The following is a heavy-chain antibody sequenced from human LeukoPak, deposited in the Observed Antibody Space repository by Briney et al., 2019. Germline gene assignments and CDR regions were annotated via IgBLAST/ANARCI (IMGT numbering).Heavy chain of an antibody. CDR3: ARRVPSQVITDYFDY. CDR2: IDSSTRTI. D-gene: IGHD3-16*01. Sequence: PGGCLRLSCAASGFTFSTYSMNWVRQAPGKGLEWVSFIDSSTRTIFYADSVKGRFTISRDNAKNSLFLQMNSLRAEDTGVYYCARRVPSQVITDYFDYWGQGALVTVSS. J-gene: IGHJ4*02. V-gene: IGHV3-48*04. CDR1: GFTFSTYS.